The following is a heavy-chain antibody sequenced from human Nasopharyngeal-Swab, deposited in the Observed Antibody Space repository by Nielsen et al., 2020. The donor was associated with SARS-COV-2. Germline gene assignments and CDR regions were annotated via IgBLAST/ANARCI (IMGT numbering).Heavy chain of an antibody. CDR3: VKDLAYDEVS. J-gene: IGHJ5*02. D-gene: IGHD5-12*01. CDR1: GFTFSNYA. Sequence: GESLKISCAASGFTFSNYAMSWVRQAPVKGLEWVSTINNRDDDTHYVDSVRGRFTVSRDNSKNTLYLQMNSLRGEDTAIYYCVKDLAYDEVSWGQGTLVTVSS. V-gene: IGHV3-23*01. CDR2: INNRDDDT.